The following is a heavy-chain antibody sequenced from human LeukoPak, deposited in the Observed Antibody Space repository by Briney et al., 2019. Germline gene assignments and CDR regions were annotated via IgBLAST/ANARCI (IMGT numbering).Heavy chain of an antibody. Sequence: SQTLSLTCAISGDSVSSKGAAWNWVRQSPSRGLEWLGRTYYRSKWFNDYAVSLKSRITVNPDTSKNQFSLQLNSVTPEDTAVYYCARGGGDLYSSGWYHSGYYYYMDVWGKGTTVTVSS. D-gene: IGHD6-19*01. CDR3: ARGGGDLYSSGWYHSGYYYYMDV. J-gene: IGHJ6*03. V-gene: IGHV6-1*01. CDR2: TYYRSKWFN. CDR1: GDSVSSKGAA.